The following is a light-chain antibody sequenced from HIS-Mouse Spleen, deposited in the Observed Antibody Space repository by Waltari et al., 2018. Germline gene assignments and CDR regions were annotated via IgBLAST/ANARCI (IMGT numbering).Light chain of an antibody. CDR1: QSVSSY. CDR2: DAS. Sequence: EIVLTQSPATLSLSPGERATLSCRASQSVSSYLAWYQQKPGQAPRLLIYDASNTATGIPARFSGSGSGTDFTLTISSLEPEDFAVYYCQQRSNWPTFGQGTKVEIK. V-gene: IGKV3-11*01. CDR3: QQRSNWPT. J-gene: IGKJ1*01.